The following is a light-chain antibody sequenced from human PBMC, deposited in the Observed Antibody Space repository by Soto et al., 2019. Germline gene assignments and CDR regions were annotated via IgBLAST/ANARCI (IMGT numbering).Light chain of an antibody. CDR1: QSVTSSY. J-gene: IGKJ1*01. Sequence: EIVLTQSPGTLSLSPGERASLSCRASQSVTSSYLAWYQQKPGQAPRLLICVASNRATGIPGRFSGSGSGTDFTLTINRLEPEDFAVYYCQQYGSSPWTFGQGTKVEIK. CDR2: VAS. CDR3: QQYGSSPWT. V-gene: IGKV3-20*01.